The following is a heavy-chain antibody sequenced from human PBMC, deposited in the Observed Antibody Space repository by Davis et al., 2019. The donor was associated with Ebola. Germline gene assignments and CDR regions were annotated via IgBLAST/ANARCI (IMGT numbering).Heavy chain of an antibody. CDR3: SKASGGQVYDTDGRYASYGLDV. CDR2: ISNDAWRA. D-gene: IGHD2-8*01. Sequence: PAGSLTLSCGVSGFTFSNYAMNWVRQAQGKGLEWISGISNDAWRAHYADSVKGRFAIFRDNFQNTLYLQMSSLRADDTAVYYCSKASGGQVYDTDGRYASYGLDVWGQGTTVTVSS. CDR1: GFTFSNYA. V-gene: IGHV3-23*01. J-gene: IGHJ6*02.